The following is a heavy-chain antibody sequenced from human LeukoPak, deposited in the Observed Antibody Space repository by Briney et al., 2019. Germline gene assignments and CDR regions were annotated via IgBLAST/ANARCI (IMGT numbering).Heavy chain of an antibody. CDR2: INRDGSTT. D-gene: IGHD3-10*01. CDR3: ARDKKSGESSEIDY. J-gene: IGHJ4*02. V-gene: IGHV3-74*03. CDR1: GFTFSNYW. Sequence: GGSLRLSCAASGFTFSNYWVHWVRQAPGKGLWWVSRINRDGSTTKYAESVKGRFTVSRDNAKNTLNLQMNSLRAEDPAVYYCARDKKSGESSEIDYWGQGTLVTVSS.